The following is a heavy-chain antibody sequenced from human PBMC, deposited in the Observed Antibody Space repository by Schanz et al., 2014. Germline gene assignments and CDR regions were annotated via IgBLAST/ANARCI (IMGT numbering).Heavy chain of an antibody. V-gene: IGHV1-18*01. CDR2: ISAYTNNT. Sequence: QVQLVQSGAEVKKPGASVKVSCKASGYTFTSYGISWVRQAPGQGLEWMGRISAYTNNTNYAQKVQGRVTMTTDTSTGTAYMELRSLRSDDTAVYYCARDRRRYCSTASCLHDNWFDPWGQGTLVIVSS. CDR1: GYTFTSYG. J-gene: IGHJ5*02. CDR3: ARDRRRYCSTASCLHDNWFDP. D-gene: IGHD2-2*01.